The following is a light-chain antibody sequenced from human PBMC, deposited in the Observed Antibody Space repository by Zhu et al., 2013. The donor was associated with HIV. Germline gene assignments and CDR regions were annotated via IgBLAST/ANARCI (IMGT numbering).Light chain of an antibody. Sequence: DIQLTQSPSFLSASVGDRVTITCRASQSISTWLAWYQQKPGKAPKLLIYDASTLQSGVPSRFSGSGSGTEFTLTINNLQPDDVSTYYCQQPNIFPFSFGPGTKVEI. CDR1: QSISTW. J-gene: IGKJ3*01. CDR2: DAS. V-gene: IGKV1-9*01. CDR3: QQPNIFPFS.